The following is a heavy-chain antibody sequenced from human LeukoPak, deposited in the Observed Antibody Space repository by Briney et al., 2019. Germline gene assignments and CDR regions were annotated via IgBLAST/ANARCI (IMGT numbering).Heavy chain of an antibody. V-gene: IGHV3-48*03. CDR2: ISNSGNTI. J-gene: IGHJ4*02. CDR1: GYTFSSYE. CDR3: ARVFSNPTGNDY. D-gene: IGHD1-1*01. Sequence: GGSLRLSCAASGYTFSSYEMNWVRQAPGKGLEWVSYISNSGNTIFYADSVKGRFTISRDNGKNSLYLQMNSLRAEDTAVYYCARVFSNPTGNDYWGQGTLVTVSS.